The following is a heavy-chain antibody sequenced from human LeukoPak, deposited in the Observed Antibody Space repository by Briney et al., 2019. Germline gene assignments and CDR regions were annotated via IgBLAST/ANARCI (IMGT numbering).Heavy chain of an antibody. CDR3: ARGPTVTTEYYFDY. V-gene: IGHV4-39*07. CDR2: INYSGIT. CDR1: GGSITRSTDY. J-gene: IGHJ4*02. Sequence: SETLSLTCTVSGGSITRSTDYWGWIRQPPGKGLEWIGSINYSGITYYNPSLKSRVTISVDRSKNQFSLKLSSVTAADTAVYYCARGPTVTTEYYFDYWGQGTLVTVSS. D-gene: IGHD4-11*01.